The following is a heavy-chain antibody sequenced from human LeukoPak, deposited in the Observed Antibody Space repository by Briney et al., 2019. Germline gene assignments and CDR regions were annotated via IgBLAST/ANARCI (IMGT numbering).Heavy chain of an antibody. CDR3: ARGRDCYNMYHFDY. V-gene: IGHV3-48*03. D-gene: IGHD5-24*01. J-gene: IGHJ4*02. CDR1: GFTFNSYE. Sequence: GGSLRLSCAASGFTFNSYEMNWVRQAPGKGLEWVSYISSSGYTIHYADSVKGRFTISRDNAKNSLYLQMNSLRAEDTAVYYCARGRDCYNMYHFDYWGQRTLDTVSS. CDR2: ISSSGYTI.